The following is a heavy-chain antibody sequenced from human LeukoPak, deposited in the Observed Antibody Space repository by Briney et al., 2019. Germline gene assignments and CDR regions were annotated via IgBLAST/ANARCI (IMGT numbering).Heavy chain of an antibody. Sequence: SQTLSLTCAISGDSVSSNSAAWNWIRQSPPRGLEWLGRTYYRSKWYNDYALSVKSRITVNPDTSKNQFSLQLNSVTPEDAAVYYCARGSNLYSSSWYFDYWGQGTLVTVSS. CDR3: ARGSNLYSSSWYFDY. V-gene: IGHV6-1*01. J-gene: IGHJ4*02. CDR1: GDSVSSNSAA. CDR2: TYYRSKWYN. D-gene: IGHD6-13*01.